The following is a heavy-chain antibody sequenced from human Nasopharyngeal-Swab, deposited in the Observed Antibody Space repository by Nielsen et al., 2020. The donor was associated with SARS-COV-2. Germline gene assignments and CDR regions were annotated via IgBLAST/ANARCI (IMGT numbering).Heavy chain of an antibody. CDR3: ARGDTIFGKGSYDAFDI. CDR2: IIPIFGTA. CDR1: GGTFSSYA. D-gene: IGHD3-3*01. Sequence: SVKVSCKAPGGTFSSYAISWVRQAPGQGLEWMGGIIPIFGTANYAQKFQGRVTITADKSTSTAYMELSSLRSEDTAVYYCARGDTIFGKGSYDAFDIWGQGTMVTVSS. V-gene: IGHV1-69*06. J-gene: IGHJ3*02.